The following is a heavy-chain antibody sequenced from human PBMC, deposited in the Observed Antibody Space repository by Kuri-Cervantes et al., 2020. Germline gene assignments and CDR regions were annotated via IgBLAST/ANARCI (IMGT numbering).Heavy chain of an antibody. CDR1: GFTFSSYA. CDR2: ISYDGSNK. V-gene: IGHV3-30-3*01. D-gene: IGHD3-10*01. CDR3: ARDRGVGDYVDY. J-gene: IGHJ4*02. Sequence: GESLKISCAASGFTFSSYAMHWVRQAPGKGLEWVAVISYDGSNKYYADSVKGRFTISRDNSKNTLYLQMNSLGAEDTAVYYCARDRGVGDYVDYWGQGTLVTVSS.